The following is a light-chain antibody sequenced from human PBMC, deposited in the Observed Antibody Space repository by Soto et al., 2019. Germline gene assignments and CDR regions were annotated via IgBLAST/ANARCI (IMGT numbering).Light chain of an antibody. V-gene: IGKV3-11*01. Sequence: EIVLTQSPATLSLSPGERATLSCRASQSVSSYLAWYQQKPGQAPRLLIYDASNRATRIPARFSGSGSGTDFTLTISRLEPEDFAVYYCQQYGSSGTVGQGTKVDIK. CDR1: QSVSSY. J-gene: IGKJ1*01. CDR3: QQYGSSGT. CDR2: DAS.